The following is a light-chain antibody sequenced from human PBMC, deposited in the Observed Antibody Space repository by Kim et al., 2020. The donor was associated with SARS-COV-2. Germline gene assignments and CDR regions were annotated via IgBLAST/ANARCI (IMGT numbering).Light chain of an antibody. Sequence: GQSITISFTGTSSYVGGYDYVSCYQQYPGKAPRLLIYQVTHRPSGVPYRFSGSKSGSTASLTVSGLQADDEADYYCSSYAGGNTVIFGGGTKVTVL. CDR1: SSYVGGYDY. CDR2: QVT. V-gene: IGLV2-8*01. CDR3: SSYAGGNTVI. J-gene: IGLJ2*01.